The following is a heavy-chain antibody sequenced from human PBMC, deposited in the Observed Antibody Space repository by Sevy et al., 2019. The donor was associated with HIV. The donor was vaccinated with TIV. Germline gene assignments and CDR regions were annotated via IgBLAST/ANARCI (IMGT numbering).Heavy chain of an antibody. CDR1: GGSIENNNFY. CDR2: VFFSGSS. CDR3: ARNPQWPLLDYCDF. V-gene: IGHV4-39*01. J-gene: IGHJ4*02. Sequence: SETLSLTCAVSGGSIENNNFYWGWIRQPPGKGLEWIGSVFFSGSSYYSPSLKSRLTMSVETSRNRFSLRLSSVTAADTAVYYCARNPQWPLLDYCDFWGQGILVTVSS. D-gene: IGHD2-8*01.